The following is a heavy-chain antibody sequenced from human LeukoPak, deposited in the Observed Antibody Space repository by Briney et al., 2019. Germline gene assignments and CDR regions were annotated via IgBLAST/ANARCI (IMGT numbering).Heavy chain of an antibody. CDR3: ARLHFYDTSGYASDSGSYGDY. J-gene: IGHJ4*02. CDR1: GFTFSSYS. Sequence: GGSLRLSCAASGFTFSSYSMNWVRQAPGKGLEWVSSISSSSSYIYYADSVKGRFTISRDNAKNSLYPQMNSLRAEDTAVYYCARLHFYDTSGYASDSGSYGDYWGQGTLVTVSS. V-gene: IGHV3-21*04. CDR2: ISSSSSYI. D-gene: IGHD3-22*01.